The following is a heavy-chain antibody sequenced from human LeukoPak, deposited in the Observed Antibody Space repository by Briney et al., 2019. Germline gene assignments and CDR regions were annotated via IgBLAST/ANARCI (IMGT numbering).Heavy chain of an antibody. J-gene: IGHJ4*02. Sequence: ASVKVSCKASGYTFTSYGISWVRQAPGQGLEWRGWISAYDGNTNYAQKLQGRVTMTTDTSTSTAYMELRSLRSDDTAVYYCARVGYSSSWYLTRSGYYFDYWGQGTLVTVSS. CDR2: ISAYDGNT. CDR3: ARVGYSSSWYLTRSGYYFDY. V-gene: IGHV1-18*01. D-gene: IGHD6-13*01. CDR1: GYTFTSYG.